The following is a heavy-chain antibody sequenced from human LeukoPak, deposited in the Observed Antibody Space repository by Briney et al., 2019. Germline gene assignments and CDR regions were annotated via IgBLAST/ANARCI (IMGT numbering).Heavy chain of an antibody. CDR2: IYYSGST. V-gene: IGHV4-61*01. J-gene: IGHJ4*02. D-gene: IGHD1-26*01. CDR3: ARVIARGSYSLLFDY. CDR1: GGSVSSGSYY. Sequence: SETLSLTCTVSGGSVSSGSYYWSWIRQPPGKGLEWIGYIYYSGSTNYNPSLKSRVTISVDTSKNQFSLKLSSVTAADTAVYYCARVIARGSYSLLFDYWGQGTLVTVSS.